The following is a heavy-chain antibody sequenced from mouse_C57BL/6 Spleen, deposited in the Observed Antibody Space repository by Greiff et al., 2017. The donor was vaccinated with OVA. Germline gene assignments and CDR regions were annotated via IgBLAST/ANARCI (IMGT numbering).Heavy chain of an antibody. CDR3: ARGGYDYDSFDY. D-gene: IGHD2-4*01. CDR2: IYPGDGDT. V-gene: IGHV1-80*01. CDR1: GYAFSSYW. Sequence: QVQLQQSGAELVKPGASVKISCKASGYAFSSYWMNWVKQRPGKGLEWIGQIYPGDGDTNYNGKFKGKATLTADKSSSTAYMQLSSLTSEDSAVYFCARGGYDYDSFDYWGQGTTLTVAS. J-gene: IGHJ2*01.